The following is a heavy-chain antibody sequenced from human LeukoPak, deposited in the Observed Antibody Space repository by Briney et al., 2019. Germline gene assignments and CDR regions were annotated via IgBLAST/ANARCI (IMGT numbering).Heavy chain of an antibody. J-gene: IGHJ4*02. D-gene: IGHD3-22*01. Sequence: ASVKVSCKASGYTFTSYYIHWVRQAPGQGLEWMGMINPNRDSTSYAQKFQDRVTMTRDTSTSTVYMELRSLRSEDTAVYYCARDADDSSGYSNFDYWGQGTLVTVSS. CDR2: INPNRDST. V-gene: IGHV1-46*01. CDR1: GYTFTSYY. CDR3: ARDADDSSGYSNFDY.